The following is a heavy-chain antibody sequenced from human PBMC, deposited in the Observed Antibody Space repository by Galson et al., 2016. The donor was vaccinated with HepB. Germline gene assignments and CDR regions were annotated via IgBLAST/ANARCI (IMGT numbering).Heavy chain of an antibody. CDR1: RFTFSAYA. J-gene: IGHJ6*02. CDR3: ANALKFFGSGSYVDYFYTMDV. Sequence: SLRLSCAASRFTFSAYAMSWVRQAPGKGLEWVSVISGRGGSTYYADSVKGRFTISRDNSKNTLYLQMNSLRAEDTAVYYCANALKFFGSGSYVDYFYTMDVWGQGTTVTVPS. CDR2: ISGRGGST. D-gene: IGHD3-10*01. V-gene: IGHV3-23*01.